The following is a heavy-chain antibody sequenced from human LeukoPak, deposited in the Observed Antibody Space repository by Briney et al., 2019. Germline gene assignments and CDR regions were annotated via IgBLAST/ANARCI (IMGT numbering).Heavy chain of an antibody. V-gene: IGHV1-69*13. CDR1: GGTFSSYA. J-gene: IGHJ4*02. Sequence: SVKVSCKASGGTFSSYAISWVRQAPGQRLEWMGGIIPIFGTANYAQKFQGRVTITADESTSTAYMELSSLRSEDTAVYYCARLKLQYYYDSSGRGGYFDYWGQGTLVTVSS. CDR2: IIPIFGTA. D-gene: IGHD3-22*01. CDR3: ARLKLQYYYDSSGRGGYFDY.